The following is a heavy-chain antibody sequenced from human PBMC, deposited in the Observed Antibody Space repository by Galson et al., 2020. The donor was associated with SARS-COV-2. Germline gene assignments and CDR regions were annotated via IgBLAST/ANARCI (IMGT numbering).Heavy chain of an antibody. J-gene: IGHJ6*02. CDR3: ARDRLYYYGSGSYYPDYYGMDV. D-gene: IGHD3-10*01. Sequence: GESLKISCAASGFTFSSYSMNWVRQAPGKGLEWVSSISSSSSYIYYADSVKGRFTISRDNAKNSLYLQMNSLRAEDTAVYYCARDRLYYYGSGSYYPDYYGMDVWGQGTTVTVSS. V-gene: IGHV3-21*01. CDR2: ISSSSSYI. CDR1: GFTFSSYS.